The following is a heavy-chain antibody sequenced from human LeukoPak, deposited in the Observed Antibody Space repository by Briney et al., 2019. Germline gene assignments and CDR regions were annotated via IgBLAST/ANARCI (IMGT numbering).Heavy chain of an antibody. Sequence: ASVKVSCKVSGYTLTELSMYWVRQAPGKGLEWMGGFDPEDGETIYAQKFQGRVTMTEDTSTDTAYMELSSLRSEDTAVYYCATRIRYFDWLFSFDYWGQGTLVTVSS. V-gene: IGHV1-24*01. J-gene: IGHJ4*02. CDR3: ATRIRYFDWLFSFDY. D-gene: IGHD3-9*01. CDR1: GYTLTELS. CDR2: FDPEDGET.